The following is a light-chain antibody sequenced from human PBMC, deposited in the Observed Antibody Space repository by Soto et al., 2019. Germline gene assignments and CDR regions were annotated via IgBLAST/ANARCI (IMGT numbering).Light chain of an antibody. CDR3: QHYNKWPPWT. CDR2: RAS. V-gene: IGKV3-15*01. Sequence: EIVMTQSPATLSVSPGERATLSCRASQSVSNNLGWYQQKPGQPPRLLIYRASTRATGIPARFSGSGSGTEFTLTISSLQSEDFAVYYCQHYNKWPPWTFGQGTKVEIK. J-gene: IGKJ1*01. CDR1: QSVSNN.